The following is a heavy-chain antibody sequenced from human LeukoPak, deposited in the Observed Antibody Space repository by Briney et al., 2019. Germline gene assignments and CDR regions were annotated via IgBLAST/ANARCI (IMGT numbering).Heavy chain of an antibody. Sequence: SETLSLTCTVSGGSISSSSYYWGWIRQPPGKGLEWIGSIYYSGSTYYNPSLKSRVTISVDTSKNQFSLKLSSVTAADTAVYYCARHYGSGRYYSNWFDPWGQGTLVTVSS. V-gene: IGHV4-39*01. CDR2: IYYSGST. J-gene: IGHJ5*02. D-gene: IGHD3-10*01. CDR1: GGSISSSSYY. CDR3: ARHYGSGRYYSNWFDP.